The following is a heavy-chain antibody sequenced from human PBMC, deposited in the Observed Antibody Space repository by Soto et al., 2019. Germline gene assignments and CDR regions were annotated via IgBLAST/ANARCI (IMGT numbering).Heavy chain of an antibody. J-gene: IGHJ6*02. D-gene: IGHD2-15*01. Sequence: SETLSLTCTISGASISSLYWSWVRQPPGKGLEWIGYIHYSGSTNYNPSLKSRVTILVDTSKNQFSLRLSSVTAADTAVYYCARGGWSMDVWGQGTKVTVSS. CDR3: ARGGWSMDV. CDR1: GASISSLY. V-gene: IGHV4-59*11. CDR2: IHYSGST.